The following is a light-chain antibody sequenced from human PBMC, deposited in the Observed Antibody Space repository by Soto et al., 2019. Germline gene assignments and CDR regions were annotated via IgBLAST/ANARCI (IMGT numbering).Light chain of an antibody. CDR1: SSDVGGYNY. V-gene: IGLV2-8*01. CDR3: SSYAGSNNLV. CDR2: EVS. J-gene: IGLJ2*01. Sequence: QSALTQPPSASGSPGQSVTISCTGTSSDVGGYNYVSWYQQHPGKAPKFIIYEVSKRPSGVPDRFSGSKSGKTASLTVSGLQGEDEADYYCSSYAGSNNLVFGGGTKVTVL.